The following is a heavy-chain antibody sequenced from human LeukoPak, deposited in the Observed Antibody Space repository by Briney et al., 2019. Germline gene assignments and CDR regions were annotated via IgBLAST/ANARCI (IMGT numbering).Heavy chain of an antibody. D-gene: IGHD3-10*01. CDR2: ISSSSSYI. V-gene: IGHV3-21*01. J-gene: IGHJ4*02. CDR3: ARDSHTAMVRGVIPY. CDR1: GFTFSSYS. Sequence: GGSLRLSCAASGFTFSSYSMNWVRQAPGKGLEWVSSISSSSSYIYYADSVKGRFTISRDNAKNSLYLQMNSLRAEDTAVYYCARDSHTAMVRGVIPYWGQGTLVTVSS.